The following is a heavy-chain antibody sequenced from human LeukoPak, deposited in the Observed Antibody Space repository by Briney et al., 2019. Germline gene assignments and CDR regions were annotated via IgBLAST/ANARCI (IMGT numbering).Heavy chain of an antibody. CDR1: GGSISSYH. CDR2: IYYSGST. CDR3: AALPSRYYDILTGYPRGEY. D-gene: IGHD3-9*01. Sequence: PSETLSLTCTVSGGSISSYHWSWIRQPPGKGLEWIGYIYYSGSTNYNPSLKSRVTISVDTSKNQFSLKLSSVTAADTAVYYCAALPSRYYDILTGYPRGEYWGQGTLVTVSS. V-gene: IGHV4-59*01. J-gene: IGHJ4*02.